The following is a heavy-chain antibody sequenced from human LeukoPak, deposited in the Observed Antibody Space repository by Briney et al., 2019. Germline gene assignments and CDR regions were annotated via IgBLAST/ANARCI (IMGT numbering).Heavy chain of an antibody. D-gene: IGHD5-18*01. J-gene: IGHJ6*03. CDR1: GFTFSSYG. Sequence: GGSLRLSCAASGFTFSSYGMSWVRQAPGKGLEWVSAISGSGGSTYYADSVKGRFTISRDNSKNTLYLQMNSLRAEDTAVYYCATNGGYSYDNPYYYYMDVWGKGTTVTVSS. CDR2: ISGSGGST. CDR3: ATNGGYSYDNPYYYYMDV. V-gene: IGHV3-23*01.